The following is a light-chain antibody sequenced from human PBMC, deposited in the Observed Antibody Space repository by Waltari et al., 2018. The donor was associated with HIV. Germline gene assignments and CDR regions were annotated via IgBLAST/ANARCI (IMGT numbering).Light chain of an antibody. CDR3: QSYDSSLSVWV. V-gene: IGLV1-40*01. CDR2: GNS. Sequence: QSVLTQPPSVSGAPGQRVTIPCTGSSSTIGAGYDVHWYQQLPGTAPKLLIYGNSKRPSGVPDRFSGSKSGTSASLAITGLLAEDEADYYCQSYDSSLSVWVFGGGTKLTVL. CDR1: SSTIGAGYD. J-gene: IGLJ3*02.